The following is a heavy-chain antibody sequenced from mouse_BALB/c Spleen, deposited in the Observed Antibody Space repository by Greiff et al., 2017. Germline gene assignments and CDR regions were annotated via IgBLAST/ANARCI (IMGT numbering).Heavy chain of an antibody. V-gene: IGHV5-17*02. CDR3: ARVYGSLYWYFDV. J-gene: IGHJ1*01. CDR1: GFTFSSFG. CDR2: ISSGSSTI. D-gene: IGHD1-1*01. Sequence: DVKLVESGGGLVQPGGSRKLSCAASGFTFSSFGMHWVRQAPEKGLEWVAYISSGSSTIYYADTVKGRFTIPRDNPKNTLFLQMTSLRSEDTAMYYCARVYGSLYWYFDVWGAGTTVTVSS.